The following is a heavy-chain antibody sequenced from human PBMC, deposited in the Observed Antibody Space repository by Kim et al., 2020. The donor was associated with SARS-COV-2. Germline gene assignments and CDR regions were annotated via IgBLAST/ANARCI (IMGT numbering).Heavy chain of an antibody. CDR3: ANVARSSWYPDAFDI. J-gene: IGHJ3*02. D-gene: IGHD6-13*01. CDR1: GFTFDDYA. Sequence: GGSLRLSCAASGFTFDDYAMHWVRQAPGKGLEWVSLISGDGGSTCYADSVKGRFTISRDNSKNSLYLQMNSLRTEHTALYYCANVARSSWYPDAFDIWGQGTMVTVSS. V-gene: IGHV3-43*02. CDR2: ISGDGGST.